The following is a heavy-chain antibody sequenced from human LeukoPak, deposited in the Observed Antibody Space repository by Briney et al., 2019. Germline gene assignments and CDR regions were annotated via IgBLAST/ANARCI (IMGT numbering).Heavy chain of an antibody. CDR1: GFTFSSYA. D-gene: IGHD3-22*01. V-gene: IGHV3-23*01. CDR3: ARDHSDDSSGYYI. CDR2: ISGSGGST. Sequence: GSLRLSCAASGFTFSSYAVSWVRQAPGKGLEWVSSISGSGGSTYSADSVKGRFTISRDNSKNTLYLQMNSLRAEDTALYYCARDHSDDSSGYYIWGPGTMVTVSP. J-gene: IGHJ3*02.